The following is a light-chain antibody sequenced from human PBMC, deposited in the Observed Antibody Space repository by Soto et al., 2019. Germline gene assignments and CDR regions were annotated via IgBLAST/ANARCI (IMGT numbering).Light chain of an antibody. CDR1: QSISDT. Sequence: EIVMTQSPATLSVSPWGRAALSCMASQSISDTLAWYQQKPGQAPRLLIHGASTRAPGFPARFSGSGSGTDFTLTISSLQSEDFAVYYCQQYDNWPWTFGQGTKVDIK. J-gene: IGKJ1*01. CDR3: QQYDNWPWT. CDR2: GAS. V-gene: IGKV3-15*01.